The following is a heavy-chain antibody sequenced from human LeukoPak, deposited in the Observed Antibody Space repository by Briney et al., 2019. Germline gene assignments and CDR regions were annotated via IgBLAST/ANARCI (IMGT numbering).Heavy chain of an antibody. V-gene: IGHV3-23*01. CDR3: AKDASYYDILTGYPYFDY. Sequence: HTGGSLRLSCAASGFTFSSYAMSWVRQAPGKGLGWVSAISGSGGSTYYADSVKGRFTISRDNSKNTLYLQMNSLRAEDTAVYYCAKDASYYDILTGYPYFDYWGQGTLVTVSS. J-gene: IGHJ4*02. D-gene: IGHD3-9*01. CDR2: ISGSGGST. CDR1: GFTFSSYA.